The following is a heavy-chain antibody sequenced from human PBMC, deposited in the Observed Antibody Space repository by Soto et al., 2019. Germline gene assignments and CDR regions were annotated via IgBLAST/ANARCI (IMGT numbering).Heavy chain of an antibody. CDR3: AREENCSGGTCYSEYFHR. CDR1: GYLFTAYS. Sequence: GASVKVSCKASGYLFTAYSMHWVRLAPGQGLEWMGVVNPSGGSTKYAQNFQGRVTMTRDTSTTTIYMELSSLRSDDTAIYYCAREENCSGGTCYSEYFHRWGQGTLLTVSS. J-gene: IGHJ1*01. V-gene: IGHV1-46*01. D-gene: IGHD2-15*01. CDR2: VNPSGGST.